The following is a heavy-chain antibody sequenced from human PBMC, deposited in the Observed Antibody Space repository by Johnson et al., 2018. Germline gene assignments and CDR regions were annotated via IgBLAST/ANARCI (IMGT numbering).Heavy chain of an antibody. Sequence: QVQLVESGGGVVQPGRSLRLSCAASGFTFSSYGMHWVRQAPGKGLEWVAVISYDGSNKYYADSVKGRFTISRDNSKNTLYLQMHSLRAEDTAVYYCAKSYSRGWSQLDAFDIWGQGTMVTVSS. CDR3: AKSYSRGWSQLDAFDI. J-gene: IGHJ3*02. V-gene: IGHV3-30*18. CDR2: ISYDGSNK. CDR1: GFTFSSYG. D-gene: IGHD6-19*01.